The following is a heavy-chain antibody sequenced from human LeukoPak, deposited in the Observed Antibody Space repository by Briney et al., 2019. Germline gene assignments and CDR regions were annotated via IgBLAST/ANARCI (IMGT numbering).Heavy chain of an antibody. D-gene: IGHD5-18*01. CDR1: GGSFSGYY. Sequence: SETLSLTCAVYGGSFSGYYWSWIRQPPGKGLEWIGEINHSGSTNYNPSLKSRVTISVDTSKNQFSLKLSSVTAADTAVYYCARQVRSGYTAYYYYGMDVWGQGTTVTVSS. J-gene: IGHJ6*02. V-gene: IGHV4-34*01. CDR2: INHSGST. CDR3: ARQVRSGYTAYYYYGMDV.